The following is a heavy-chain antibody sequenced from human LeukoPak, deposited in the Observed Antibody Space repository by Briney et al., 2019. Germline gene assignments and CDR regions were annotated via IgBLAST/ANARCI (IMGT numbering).Heavy chain of an antibody. CDR2: ISISSSTI. J-gene: IGHJ4*02. CDR3: ARGVAVAGTSCDY. CDR1: AFSFSNYS. V-gene: IGHV3-48*01. Sequence: GGSLRLSCVGSAFSFSNYSMHWVRQAPGKGLEWVSYISISSSTIYYADSVKGRFTISRDNSKNTLYLQMNSLRAEDTAVYYCARGVAVAGTSCDYWGQGTLVTVSS. D-gene: IGHD6-19*01.